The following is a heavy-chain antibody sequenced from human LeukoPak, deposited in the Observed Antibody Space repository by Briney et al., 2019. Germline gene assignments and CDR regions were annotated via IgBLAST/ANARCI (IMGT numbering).Heavy chain of an antibody. D-gene: IGHD2-15*01. Sequence: ASVKVSCMASGYTFTGYYMHWVRQAPGQGLEWMGWINPNSGGTNYAQKFQGRVTMTRDTSISTAYMELSRLRSDDTAVYYCARFHYCSGGSCYSDYWGQGTLVTVSS. CDR1: GYTFTGYY. CDR2: INPNSGGT. J-gene: IGHJ4*02. V-gene: IGHV1-2*02. CDR3: ARFHYCSGGSCYSDY.